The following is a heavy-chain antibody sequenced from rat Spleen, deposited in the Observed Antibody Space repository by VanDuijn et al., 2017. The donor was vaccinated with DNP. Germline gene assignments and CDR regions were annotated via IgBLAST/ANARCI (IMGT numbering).Heavy chain of an antibody. CDR3: ARSRLPGYYPFAC. J-gene: IGHJ3*01. V-gene: IGHV5-31*01. D-gene: IGHD1-4*01. CDR1: GFTFNNYW. CDR2: IHNTGGTT. Sequence: EVQLVESGGGLVQPGRSLKLSCVASGFTFNNYWMTWIRQAPGKGLEWVASIHNTGGTTYYPDSLKGRFTISRDDAKSSLYLQMNSLKSEDTATYYCARSRLPGYYPFACWGQGTLVTVSS.